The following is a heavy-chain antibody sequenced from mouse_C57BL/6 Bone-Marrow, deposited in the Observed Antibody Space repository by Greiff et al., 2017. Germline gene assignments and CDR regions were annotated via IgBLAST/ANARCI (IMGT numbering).Heavy chain of an antibody. Sequence: EVKVVESGGGLVKPGGSLKLSCAASGFTFSSYAMSWVRQTPEKRLEWVATISDGGSYTYYPDNVKGLFTISRDNAKNNLYLQMSHLKSEDTAMYYCARTNWDGIAYWGQGTLVTVSA. V-gene: IGHV5-4*03. CDR1: GFTFSSYA. J-gene: IGHJ3*01. D-gene: IGHD4-1*01. CDR3: ARTNWDGIAY. CDR2: ISDGGSYT.